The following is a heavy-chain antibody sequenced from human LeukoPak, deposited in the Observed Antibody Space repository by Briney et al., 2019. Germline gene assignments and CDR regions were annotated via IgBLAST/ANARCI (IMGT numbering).Heavy chain of an antibody. V-gene: IGHV4-38-2*01. CDR2: IYHSGST. CDR3: ASDYYDSSGYYWYFDL. D-gene: IGHD3-22*01. J-gene: IGHJ2*01. Sequence: PSETLSLTCAVSGYSISSGYYWGWIRQPPGTGLEWIERIYHSGSTYYNPSLKSRVTISVDTSKNQFSLKLSSVTAADTAVYYCASDYYDSSGYYWYFDLWGRGTLVTVSS. CDR1: GYSISSGYY.